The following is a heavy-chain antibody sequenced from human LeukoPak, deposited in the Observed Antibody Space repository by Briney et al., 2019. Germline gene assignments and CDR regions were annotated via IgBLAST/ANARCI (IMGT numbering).Heavy chain of an antibody. CDR2: IYYSGST. J-gene: IGHJ5*02. CDR1: GGSIRISSYY. Sequence: SSETLSLTCTVSGGSIRISSYYWGWIRQPPGKGLEWIGSIYYSGSTYYNPSLKSRVTISVDTSKNQFSLKLSSVTAADTAVYYCARGRVRAVGMNRLYSSSSDTEQLQFQRLNWFDPWGQGTLVTVSS. D-gene: IGHD6-6*01. CDR3: ARGRVRAVGMNRLYSSSSDTEQLQFQRLNWFDP. V-gene: IGHV4-39*07.